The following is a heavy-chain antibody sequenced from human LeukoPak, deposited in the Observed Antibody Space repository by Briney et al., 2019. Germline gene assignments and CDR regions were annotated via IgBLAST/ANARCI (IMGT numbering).Heavy chain of an antibody. CDR3: AKALGPPPRPVSSSSYRDV. CDR1: GFTFSHYG. D-gene: IGHD3-16*01. CDR2: IWSDGSSE. V-gene: IGHV3-33*06. J-gene: IGHJ6*03. Sequence: GGSLRLSCAASGFTFSHYGMHWVRQSPGKGLDWVALIWSDGSSEYYADSVKGRFTISRDNAKNTLYLQMNSLRADDTAVYYCAKALGPPPRPVSSSSYRDVWGKGTTVTVSS.